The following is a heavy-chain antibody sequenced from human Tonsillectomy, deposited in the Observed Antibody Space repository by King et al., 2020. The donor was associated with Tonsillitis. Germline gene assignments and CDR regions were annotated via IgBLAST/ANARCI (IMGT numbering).Heavy chain of an antibody. CDR2: ISYDGSNE. J-gene: IGHJ3*02. D-gene: IGHD3-22*01. CDR1: GFTFSTYG. V-gene: IGHV3-30*18. CDR3: AKDQKYTYYYDSSGRIGAFDI. Sequence: VQLVESGGGVVQPGRSLRLSCAASGFTFSTYGMHWVRQAPGKGLEWVAFISYDGSNEYYADSVKGRFTISRDNSKNTLYLQMNSLRAEDTAVYYCAKDQKYTYYYDSSGRIGAFDIWGQGTMVTVSS.